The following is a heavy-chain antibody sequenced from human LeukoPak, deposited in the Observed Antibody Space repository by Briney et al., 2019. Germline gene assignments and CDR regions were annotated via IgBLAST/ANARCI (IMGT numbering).Heavy chain of an antibody. J-gene: IGHJ4*02. D-gene: IGHD6-19*01. V-gene: IGHV3-23*01. CDR2: ISGSGGST. CDR3: ATSRYSSGWYSDY. CDR1: GFSFSSYA. Sequence: GGSLRLSGAASGFSFSSYAMSWVRQAQGKGLQWVSAISGSGGSTNYADSVKGQFTISRDNSKNTLYLQMNSLRAEDTAVYYCATSRYSSGWYSDYRGQGTLVTVSS.